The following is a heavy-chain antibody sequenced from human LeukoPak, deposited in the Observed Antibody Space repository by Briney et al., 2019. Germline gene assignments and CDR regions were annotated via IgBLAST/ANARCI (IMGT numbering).Heavy chain of an antibody. D-gene: IGHD2-2*01. V-gene: IGHV3-30-3*01. CDR3: ARVSAAIGAFDI. CDR2: ISYDGSNK. Sequence: GGSLRLSCAASGFTFSSYAMHWVRQAPGKGLEGVAVISYDGSNKYYADSVKGRFTISRDNSKNTLYLQMNSLRAEDTAVYYCARVSAAIGAFDIWGQGTMVTVSS. J-gene: IGHJ3*02. CDR1: GFTFSSYA.